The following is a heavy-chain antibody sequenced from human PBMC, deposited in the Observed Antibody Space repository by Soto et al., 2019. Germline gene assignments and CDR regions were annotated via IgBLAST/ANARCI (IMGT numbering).Heavy chain of an antibody. D-gene: IGHD3-3*01. CDR3: ARDKGPPILEWLLPDDYYYGMDV. J-gene: IGHJ6*02. CDR2: IYYSGST. V-gene: IGHV4-59*01. Sequence: SETLSLTCTVSGGSISSYYWSWIRQPPGKGLEWIGYIYYSGSTNYNPSLKSRVTISVDTSKNQFSLKLSSVTAADTAVYYCARDKGPPILEWLLPDDYYYGMDVWGQGTTVTVSS. CDR1: GGSISSYY.